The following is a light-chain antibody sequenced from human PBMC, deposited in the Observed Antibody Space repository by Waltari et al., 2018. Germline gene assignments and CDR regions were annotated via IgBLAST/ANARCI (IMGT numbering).Light chain of an antibody. J-gene: IGKJ4*01. V-gene: IGKV3D-15*01. CDR3: QQYYEWPLT. CDR1: PSVSST. Sequence: TPSCRASPSVSSTLAWYQQKPGQPPRLLIYGASTRATATPARFSGSGSGTEFTLAISSLQSEDFAVYYCQQYYEWPLTFGGGTKVEIK. CDR2: GAS.